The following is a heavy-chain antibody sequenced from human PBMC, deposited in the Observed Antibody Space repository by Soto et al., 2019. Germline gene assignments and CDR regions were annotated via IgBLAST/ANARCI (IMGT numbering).Heavy chain of an antibody. Sequence: PSETLSLTCTVSGGSVSSGSYYWSWIRQPPGKGLEWIGYIYYSGSTNYNPSLKSRVTISVDTSKNQFSLKLSSVTAADTAVYYCARGGSSEWEDNWFDPWGQGTLVTVS. CDR1: GGSVSSGSYY. CDR2: IYYSGST. D-gene: IGHD1-26*01. J-gene: IGHJ5*02. V-gene: IGHV4-61*01. CDR3: ARGGSSEWEDNWFDP.